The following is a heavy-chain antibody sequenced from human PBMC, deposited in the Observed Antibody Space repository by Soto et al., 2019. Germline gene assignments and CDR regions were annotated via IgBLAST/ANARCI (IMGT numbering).Heavy chain of an antibody. CDR2: IYHSGST. J-gene: IGHJ2*01. D-gene: IGHD3-10*01. CDR3: GRSRRITMVRGVIISENNWYFDL. Sequence: SETLSLTCAVSGGSISSSNWWSWVRQPPGKGLEWIGEIYHSGSTNYNPSLKSRVTISVDKSKNQFSLKLSSVTAADTAVYYCGRSRRITMVRGVIISENNWYFDLCGRCTLVTVSS. V-gene: IGHV4-4*02. CDR1: GGSISSSNW.